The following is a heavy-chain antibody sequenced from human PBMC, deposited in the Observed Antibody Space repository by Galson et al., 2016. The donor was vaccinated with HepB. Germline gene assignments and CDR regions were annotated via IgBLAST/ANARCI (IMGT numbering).Heavy chain of an antibody. V-gene: IGHV4-39*01. Sequence: WAWIRQPPGKGLEWIGSIYYSGRTYNNPSLKSRVTMSVDTSKNYFSLKLTSVTAADTAVYYCARQTITAAGDYWGQGTLVTVSS. J-gene: IGHJ4*02. CDR2: IYYSGRT. D-gene: IGHD6-13*01. CDR3: ARQTITAAGDY.